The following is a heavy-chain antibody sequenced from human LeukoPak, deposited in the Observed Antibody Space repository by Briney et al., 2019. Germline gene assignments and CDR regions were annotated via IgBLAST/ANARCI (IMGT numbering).Heavy chain of an antibody. D-gene: IGHD6-13*01. CDR3: ARAVSSSWPNFDY. CDR1: GFTFSSYW. Sequence: PGVSLRLSCAASGFTFSSYWMSWVRQAPGKGLEWVAVISYDGSNKYYADSVKGRFTISRDNSKNTLYLQMNSLRAEDTAVYYCARAVSSSWPNFDYWGQGTLVTVSS. CDR2: ISYDGSNK. V-gene: IGHV3-30*03. J-gene: IGHJ4*02.